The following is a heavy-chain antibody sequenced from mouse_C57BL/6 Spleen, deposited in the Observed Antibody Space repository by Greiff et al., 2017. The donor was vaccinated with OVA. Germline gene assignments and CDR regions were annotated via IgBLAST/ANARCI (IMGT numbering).Heavy chain of an antibody. J-gene: IGHJ3*01. V-gene: IGHV1-82*01. CDR2: IYPGDGDT. Sequence: QVQLQQSGPELVKPGASVKISCKASGYAFSSSRMNWVKQRPGKGLEWIGRIYPGDGDTNYNGKFKGKATLTADKSSSTAYMQLSSLTSEDSAVYFCARNDYDAWFAYWGQGTLVTVSA. CDR3: ARNDYDAWFAY. CDR1: GYAFSSSR. D-gene: IGHD2-4*01.